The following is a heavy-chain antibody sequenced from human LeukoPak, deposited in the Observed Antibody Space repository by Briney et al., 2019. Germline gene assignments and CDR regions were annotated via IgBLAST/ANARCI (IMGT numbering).Heavy chain of an antibody. D-gene: IGHD4-11*01. Sequence: GESLKISCKGSGYSFTSYWIGWVRQMHGKGLGWMGIIYPGDSDTRYSPSFQGQVTISADTSVSTAYLQWSSLKASDTAMYYCARSHDYSIFDYWGQGALVTVSS. J-gene: IGHJ4*02. CDR2: IYPGDSDT. V-gene: IGHV5-51*01. CDR3: ARSHDYSIFDY. CDR1: GYSFTSYW.